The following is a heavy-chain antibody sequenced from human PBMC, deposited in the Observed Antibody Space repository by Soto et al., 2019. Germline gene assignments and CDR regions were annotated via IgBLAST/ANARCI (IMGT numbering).Heavy chain of an antibody. D-gene: IGHD6-13*01. CDR3: ARGGYSSSHSSIYYYGMDV. V-gene: IGHV3-74*01. Sequence: EVQLVESGGGLVQPGGSLRLSCAASGFTFSSYWMHWVRQAPGKGLVWVSRINSDGSSTSYADSVKGRFTISRDNAKNTLYLQMNSLRAEDTAVYYCARGGYSSSHSSIYYYGMDVWGQGTTVTVSS. CDR1: GFTFSSYW. CDR2: INSDGSST. J-gene: IGHJ6*02.